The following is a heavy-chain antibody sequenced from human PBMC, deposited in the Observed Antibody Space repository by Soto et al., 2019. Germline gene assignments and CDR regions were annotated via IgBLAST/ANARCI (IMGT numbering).Heavy chain of an antibody. Sequence: QMQLQESGPGLVKPSETLSLTCTVSNGSISTRSYNWGWIRQSPGKGLEWIGTIYYTGSTSYNPSLTSRVTIAVDTAKNQFSLKLASVTAADPAVYDCARHGSFGGQGTLVIVSS. D-gene: IGHD3-10*01. J-gene: IGHJ4*02. CDR1: NGSISTRSYN. CDR3: ARHGSF. CDR2: IYYTGST. V-gene: IGHV4-39*01.